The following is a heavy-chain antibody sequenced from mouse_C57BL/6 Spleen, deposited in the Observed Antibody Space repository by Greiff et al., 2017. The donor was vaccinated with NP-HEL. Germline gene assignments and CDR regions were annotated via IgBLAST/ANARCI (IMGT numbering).Heavy chain of an antibody. J-gene: IGHJ2*01. CDR3: ARDPYGNYDY. Sequence: VQLQESGAELVKPGASVKISCKASGYAFSSYWMNWVKQRPGKGLEWIGQIYPGDGDTNYNGKFKGKDTLTADKSSSTAYMQLSSLTSEDSAVYFYARDPYGNYDYWGQGTTLTVSS. D-gene: IGHD2-1*01. CDR2: IYPGDGDT. V-gene: IGHV1-80*01. CDR1: GYAFSSYW.